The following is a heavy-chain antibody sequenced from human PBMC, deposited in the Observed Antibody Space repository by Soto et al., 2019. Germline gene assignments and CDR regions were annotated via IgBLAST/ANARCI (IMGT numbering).Heavy chain of an antibody. Sequence: SVKVSCKASGGTFSSYAISWVRQAPGQGLEWMGGIIPIFGTANYAQKFQGRVTITADESTSTAYMELSSLRSEDTAVYYCAREYYYDSSGYYYYYGMDVWGQGTTVTVSS. CDR3: AREYYYDSSGYYYYYGMDV. CDR1: GGTFSSYA. D-gene: IGHD3-22*01. V-gene: IGHV1-69*13. CDR2: IIPIFGTA. J-gene: IGHJ6*02.